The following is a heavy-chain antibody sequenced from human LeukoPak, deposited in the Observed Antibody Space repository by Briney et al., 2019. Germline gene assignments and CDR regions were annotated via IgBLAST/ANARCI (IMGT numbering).Heavy chain of an antibody. CDR2: IFQRGYS. J-gene: IGHJ5*02. CDR1: GYSISSGYY. Sequence: SETLSLTCAVSGYSISSGYYWGWLRQPPGKGLQWIGIIFQRGYSYYTPSLKSRVTISVDTSRNQFSLKLSSVTAADTAVYYCAGDKETTGNGRPNWFDPWGKGNVVTVSS. D-gene: IGHD1-1*01. V-gene: IGHV4-38-2*01. CDR3: AGDKETTGNGRPNWFDP.